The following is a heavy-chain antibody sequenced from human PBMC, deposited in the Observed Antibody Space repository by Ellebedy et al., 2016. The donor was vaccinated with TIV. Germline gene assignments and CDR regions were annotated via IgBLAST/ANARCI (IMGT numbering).Heavy chain of an antibody. J-gene: IGHJ4*02. CDR3: ARAAVESRSDY. Sequence: AASVKVSCKASGYSFTKYGISWVRQAPGQGLEWMGWISVYHGNTNYAQNLQGRVTMTTDTSTSTAFMELRSLRSDDTAVYYCARAAVESRSDYWGQGTLVTVSS. CDR1: GYSFTKYG. V-gene: IGHV1-18*04. CDR2: ISVYHGNT. D-gene: IGHD3-3*01.